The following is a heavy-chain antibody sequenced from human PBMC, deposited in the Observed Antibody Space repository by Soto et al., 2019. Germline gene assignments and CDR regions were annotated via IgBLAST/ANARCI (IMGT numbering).Heavy chain of an antibody. J-gene: IGHJ4*02. V-gene: IGHV4-39*01. CDR3: ARFDYGDYEDYFDY. Sequence: SETLSLTCTVSGGSISSSSYYWGWIRHPPGKGLEWIGSIYYSGSTYYNPSLKSRVTISVDTSKNQFSLKLSSVTAADTAVYYCARFDYGDYEDYFDYWGKGTLVTVSS. CDR2: IYYSGST. D-gene: IGHD4-17*01. CDR1: GGSISSSSYY.